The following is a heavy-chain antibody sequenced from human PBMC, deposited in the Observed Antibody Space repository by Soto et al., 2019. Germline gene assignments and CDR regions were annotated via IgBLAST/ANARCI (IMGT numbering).Heavy chain of an antibody. CDR3: ARELYYVFWSGFNTHPYYFDD. CDR2: ISDDGSNT. V-gene: IGHV3-30-3*01. D-gene: IGHD3-3*01. J-gene: IGHJ4*02. CDR1: GFTFSRHT. Sequence: QVQLVESGGGVVQPGRSLRLSCAASGFTFSRHTMHWVRQAPGKGLEWVAAISDDGSNTYYADSVKGRFTISRDNSKNTLYLQINSLSSEDTAVHHCARELYYVFWSGFNTHPYYFDDWGQGTLVTVSS.